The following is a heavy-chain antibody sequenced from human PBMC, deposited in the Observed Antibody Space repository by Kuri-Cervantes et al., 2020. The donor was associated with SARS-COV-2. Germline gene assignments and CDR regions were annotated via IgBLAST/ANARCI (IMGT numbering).Heavy chain of an antibody. Sequence: GESLKISCAASGFTFSSYAMSWVRQAPGKGLEWVAVIWYDGSNKHYADSVKVRFTISRDKYKHTLYLQMNSLRAEDTAVYYCARSGSRGDYYYGVDVWGQGTTVTVSS. CDR1: GFTFSSYA. CDR3: ARSGSRGDYYYGVDV. J-gene: IGHJ6*02. CDR2: IWYDGSNK. V-gene: IGHV3-33*08. D-gene: IGHD1-26*01.